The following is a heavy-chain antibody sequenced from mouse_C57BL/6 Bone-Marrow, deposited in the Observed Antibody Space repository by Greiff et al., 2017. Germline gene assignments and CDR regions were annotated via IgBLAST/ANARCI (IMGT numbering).Heavy chain of an antibody. D-gene: IGHD3-2*02. Sequence: QVQLQQPGAELVMPGASVKLSCKASGYTFTSYWMHWVKQRPGQGLEWIGEIDPSDSYTNYSQKFKGKSTLTVDKSSSTAYMQLSSLTSEASAVYYCARRAAQAHFDYWGQGTTLTVSS. CDR2: IDPSDSYT. V-gene: IGHV1-69*01. J-gene: IGHJ2*01. CDR1: GYTFTSYW. CDR3: ARRAAQAHFDY.